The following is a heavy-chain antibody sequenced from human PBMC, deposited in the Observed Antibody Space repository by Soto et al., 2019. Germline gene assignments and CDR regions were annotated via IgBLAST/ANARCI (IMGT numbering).Heavy chain of an antibody. CDR2: ISAYNGNT. J-gene: IGHJ6*03. CDR1: GYTFTSYG. CDR3: AILTAKPYYYVSGSYYKEYSDYYYYYMDV. D-gene: IGHD3-10*01. V-gene: IGHV1-18*01. Sequence: ASVKVSCKASGYTFTSYGISWVRQAPGQGLEWMGWISAYNGNTNYAQKLQGRVTMTTDTSTSTAYMELRSLRSDDTAVYYCAILTAKPYYYVSGSYYKEYSDYYYYYMDVWGKGTTVTVSS.